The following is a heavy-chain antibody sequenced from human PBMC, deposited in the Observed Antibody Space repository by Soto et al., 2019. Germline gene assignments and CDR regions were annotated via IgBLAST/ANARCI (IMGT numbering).Heavy chain of an antibody. CDR1: GDSISNYY. J-gene: IGHJ3*01. Sequence: SETLSLTCTVSGDSISNYYWLWIRQPPGKGLEWIGSISYRGSINYNPSLKSRVTMSVDTPQNQFSLKVNSVTASDTAVYYCARDRAAAGNVFLVRWGQGTMVTVSS. CDR3: ARDRAAAGNVFLVR. D-gene: IGHD6-13*01. CDR2: ISYRGSI. V-gene: IGHV4-59*12.